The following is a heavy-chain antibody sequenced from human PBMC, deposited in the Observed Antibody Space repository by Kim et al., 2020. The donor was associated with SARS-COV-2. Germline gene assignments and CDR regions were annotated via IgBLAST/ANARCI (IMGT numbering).Heavy chain of an antibody. V-gene: IGHV4-39*01. CDR3: ARHILRIAARQHWFDP. D-gene: IGHD6-6*01. CDR1: GGSIINTNYY. Sequence: SETLSLTCTVSGGSIINTNYYWGWIRQPPGKGLESIGSIYYSGNTYYNPSLKGRVTVSVDTSKNQFSLRLSSVTAADTAIYYCARHILRIAARQHWFDPWGQGTLVTVSS. J-gene: IGHJ5*02. CDR2: IYYSGNT.